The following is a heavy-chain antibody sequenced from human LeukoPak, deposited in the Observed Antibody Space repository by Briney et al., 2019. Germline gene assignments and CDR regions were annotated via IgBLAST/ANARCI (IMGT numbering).Heavy chain of an antibody. D-gene: IGHD3-10*01. J-gene: IGHJ4*02. CDR3: VRGFGSRGFDY. CDR1: GFTFDDYA. Sequence: GGSLRLSCAASGFTFDDYAMHWVRQAPGMGLEWVSGISWDSGSIGYADSVKGRFTISRDNAKNSLYLQMNSLRAEDTALYYCVRGFGSRGFDYWGQGTLVTVSS. V-gene: IGHV3-9*01. CDR2: ISWDSGSI.